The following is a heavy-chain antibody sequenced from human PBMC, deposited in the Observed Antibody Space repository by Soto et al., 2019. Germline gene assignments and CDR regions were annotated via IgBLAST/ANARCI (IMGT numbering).Heavy chain of an antibody. D-gene: IGHD2-2*01. CDR2: INHRGST. Sequence: SETLSLTCAVYGGSFSGYYWSWIRQPPGKGLEWIGEINHRGSTNYNPSLKSRVTISVDTSKNQFSLKLSSVTAADTAVYYCAREDIVVVPAAFDYWGQGTLVTVSS. V-gene: IGHV4-34*01. CDR3: AREDIVVVPAAFDY. CDR1: GGSFSGYY. J-gene: IGHJ4*02.